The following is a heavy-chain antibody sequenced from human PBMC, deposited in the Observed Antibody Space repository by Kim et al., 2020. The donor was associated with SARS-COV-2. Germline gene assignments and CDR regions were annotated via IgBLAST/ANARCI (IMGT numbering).Heavy chain of an antibody. Sequence: GGSLRLSCAASGFIFSSSHMSWVRQAPGKGLEWVSNINGRGITTYYPDSVKGRFTISRDNSKNTLYLQMNNLRAEDTAVYFCAKGVQVDYWGQGTLVTVSS. J-gene: IGHJ4*02. CDR1: GFIFSSSH. CDR3: AKGVQVDY. V-gene: IGHV3-23*01. CDR2: INGRGITT.